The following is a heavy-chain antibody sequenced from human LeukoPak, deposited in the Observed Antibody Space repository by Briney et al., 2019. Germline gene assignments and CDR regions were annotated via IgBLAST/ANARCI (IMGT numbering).Heavy chain of an antibody. CDR1: GYTFTSYG. J-gene: IGHJ4*02. V-gene: IGHV7-4-1*02. CDR2: INTNTGNP. CDR3: ARGAGSLPFDY. D-gene: IGHD6-19*01. Sequence: ASVKVSCKASGYTFTSYGISWVRQAPGQGLEWMGWINTNTGNPTYAQGFTGRFVFSLDTSVSTAYLQISSLKAEDTAVYYCARGAGSLPFDYWGQGTLVTVSS.